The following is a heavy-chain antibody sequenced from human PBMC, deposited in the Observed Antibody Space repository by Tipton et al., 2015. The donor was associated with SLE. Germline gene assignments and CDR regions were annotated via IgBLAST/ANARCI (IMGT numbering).Heavy chain of an antibody. J-gene: IGHJ5*02. Sequence: TLSLTCTVSGASTSSNNWSWIRQPPGKGLEWIGYIYTSGSTNYNPPLKRRVTIFVDTSKSPLSLKLSSVTAADTAVYYCARGGASSKWLDPWGPGTLVTVSS. CDR2: IYTSGST. V-gene: IGHV4-4*08. CDR1: GASTSSNN. CDR3: ARGGASSKWLDP. D-gene: IGHD6-6*01.